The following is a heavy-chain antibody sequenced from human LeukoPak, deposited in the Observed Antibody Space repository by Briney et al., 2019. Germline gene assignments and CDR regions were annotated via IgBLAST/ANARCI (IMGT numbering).Heavy chain of an antibody. J-gene: IGHJ4*02. CDR3: ARDLVFGDYYDSSGYQDY. V-gene: IGHV3-66*01. D-gene: IGHD3-22*01. Sequence: PGGSLRLSCAASGFTVSSNYMSWVRQAPGKGLEWVSVIYSGGSTYYADSMKGRFTISRDNSKNTLYLQMNSLRAEDTAVYYCARDLVFGDYYDSSGYQDYWGQGTLVTVSS. CDR1: GFTVSSNY. CDR2: IYSGGST.